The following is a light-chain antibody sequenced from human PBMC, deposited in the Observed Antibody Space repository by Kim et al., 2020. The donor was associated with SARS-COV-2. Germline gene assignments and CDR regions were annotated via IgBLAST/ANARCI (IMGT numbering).Light chain of an antibody. Sequence: LSPGERATLSCRASQSVSSSYFAWYQQQPGQAPTLLIYGASSRATGIPDRFSGSGSGTDFTLTVSRLEPEDFAVYYCQQYGSSPGTFGQGTKLEI. CDR2: GAS. CDR1: QSVSSSY. J-gene: IGKJ2*01. V-gene: IGKV3-20*01. CDR3: QQYGSSPGT.